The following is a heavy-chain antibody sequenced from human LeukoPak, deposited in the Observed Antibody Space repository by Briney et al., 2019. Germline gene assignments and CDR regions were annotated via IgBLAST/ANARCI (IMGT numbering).Heavy chain of an antibody. V-gene: IGHV3-30*04. J-gene: IGHJ6*03. CDR2: ISYDGSNK. D-gene: IGHD3-22*01. CDR3: ASTYYYYDSSGYPYYYYYMDV. Sequence: GRSLRLSCAASGFTFSSYAMHWVRQAPGKGLEWVAVISYDGSNKYYADSVKGRFTISRDNSKNTLYLQMNSLRAEDTAVYYCASTYYYYDSSGYPYYYYYMDVWGKGITVTVSS. CDR1: GFTFSSYA.